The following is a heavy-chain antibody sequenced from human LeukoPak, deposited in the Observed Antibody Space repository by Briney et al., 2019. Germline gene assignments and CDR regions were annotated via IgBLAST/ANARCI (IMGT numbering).Heavy chain of an antibody. CDR1: GGSISSYY. CDR2: IYYSGST. V-gene: IGHV4-59*01. D-gene: IGHD1-1*01. J-gene: IGHJ6*02. Sequence: PSETLSLTCTVSGGSISSYYWSWIRQPPGKGLEWIGYIYYSGSTNYNPSLKSRVTISVDTSKNQFSLKLSSVTAADTAVYYCARGVRSQLYGMDVWGQGTTVTVSS. CDR3: ARGVRSQLYGMDV.